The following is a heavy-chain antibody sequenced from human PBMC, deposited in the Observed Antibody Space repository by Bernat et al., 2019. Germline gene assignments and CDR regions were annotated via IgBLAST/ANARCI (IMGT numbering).Heavy chain of an antibody. CDR3: ARDLLGSSLDY. CDR1: GFTFSSYS. V-gene: IGHV3-21*01. CDR2: ISSSSSSI. Sequence: EVQLVESGGGLVKPGGSLRLSCAASGFTFSSYSMNWVRQAPGKGLEWVSSISSSSSSIYYADSVKGRFTISRDNAKNSLYLQMNSLRAEDTAVYYCARDLLGSSLDYWGQGTLVTVSS. D-gene: IGHD6-13*01. J-gene: IGHJ4*02.